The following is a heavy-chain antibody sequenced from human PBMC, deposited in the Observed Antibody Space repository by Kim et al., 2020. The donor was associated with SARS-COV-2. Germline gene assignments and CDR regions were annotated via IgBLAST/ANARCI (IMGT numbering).Heavy chain of an antibody. J-gene: IGHJ4*02. D-gene: IGHD6-19*01. CDR3: ARDHAVAGTPNDDY. V-gene: IGHV3-33*01. Sequence: YAASLKGRFTNSRDNSKNTLYLQMNSLGAEDTAVYYCARDHAVAGTPNDDYWRQGTLVTVSS.